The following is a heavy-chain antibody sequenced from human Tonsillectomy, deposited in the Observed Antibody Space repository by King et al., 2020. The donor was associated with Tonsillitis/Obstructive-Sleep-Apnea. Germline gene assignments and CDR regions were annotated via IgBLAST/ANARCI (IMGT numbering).Heavy chain of an antibody. Sequence: VQLVESGGGLVQPGRSLRLSCAASGFTFDDYAMHWVRQAPGKGLEWVSGISWNSGTIAYADSVKGRFTISRDNAKNSLYLQMNSLRAEDTALYYCAKEFYSSSFDYWGQGTLVTVSS. CDR1: GFTFDDYA. CDR2: ISWNSGTI. V-gene: IGHV3-9*01. J-gene: IGHJ4*02. D-gene: IGHD6-13*01. CDR3: AKEFYSSSFDY.